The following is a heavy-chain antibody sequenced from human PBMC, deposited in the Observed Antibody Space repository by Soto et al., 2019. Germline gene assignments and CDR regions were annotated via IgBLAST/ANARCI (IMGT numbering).Heavy chain of an antibody. D-gene: IGHD3-10*01. CDR3: ARDRIVGMVRDKKYYGMDV. Sequence: ASVKVSCKASGYTFTSYGISWVRQAPGQGLEWMGWISAYNGNTNYAQKLQGRVTMTTDTSTSTAYMELRSLRSDDTAVYYCARDRIVGMVRDKKYYGMDVWGQGTTVTVYS. CDR2: ISAYNGNT. CDR1: GYTFTSYG. J-gene: IGHJ6*02. V-gene: IGHV1-18*01.